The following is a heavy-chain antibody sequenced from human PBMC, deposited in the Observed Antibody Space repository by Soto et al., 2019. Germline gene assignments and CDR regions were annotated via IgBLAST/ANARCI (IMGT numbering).Heavy chain of an antibody. CDR2: ISGSGGST. V-gene: IGHV3-23*01. Sequence: EVQLLESGGGLVQPGGSLRLSCAASGFTFSSYAMSWVRQAPGKGLEWVSAISGSGGSTYYADSVKGRFTIARDNSKNTRYLQMNGLRAEDTAVYYCAKARQWCSSGYWFDPWGQGTLVTVSS. D-gene: IGHD3-22*01. CDR1: GFTFSSYA. CDR3: AKARQWCSSGYWFDP. J-gene: IGHJ5*02.